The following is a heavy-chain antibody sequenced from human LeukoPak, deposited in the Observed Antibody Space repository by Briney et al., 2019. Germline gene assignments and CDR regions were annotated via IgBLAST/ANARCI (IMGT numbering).Heavy chain of an antibody. Sequence: ASVKVSCKASGGTFSSYAFSWVRQAPGQGLEWMGGIIPIFGTTDYAQKFQGRVTITADESTSTAYMELSSLRFEDSAVYYCARGTRHAFDIWGQGTLVTVSS. V-gene: IGHV1-69*13. CDR2: IIPIFGTT. CDR1: GGTFSSYA. D-gene: IGHD1-1*01. J-gene: IGHJ3*02. CDR3: ARGTRHAFDI.